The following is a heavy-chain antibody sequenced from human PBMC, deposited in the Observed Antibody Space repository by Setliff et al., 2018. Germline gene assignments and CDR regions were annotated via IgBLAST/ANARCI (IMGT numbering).Heavy chain of an antibody. J-gene: IGHJ4*02. CDR1: GESFDTYY. D-gene: IGHD3-10*01. CDR3: FGAGTCSY. CDR2: INQSGGG. V-gene: IGHV4-34*01. Sequence: SETLSLTCNVFGESFDTYYWSWIRQPPGKGLEWFGEINQSGGGDYNPSFKGRVTISVDTSKKQFSLTLRYVTAADTAVYYCFGAGTCSYWGQGTLVTVSS.